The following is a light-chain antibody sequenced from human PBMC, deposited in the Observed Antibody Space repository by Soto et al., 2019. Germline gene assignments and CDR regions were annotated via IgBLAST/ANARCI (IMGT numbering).Light chain of an antibody. CDR2: ANS. J-gene: IGLJ3*02. Sequence: QSVLTQPPSVSGAPGQRVILSCTGSSSNLGADYNVHWYQQLPGTAPKLLIYANSNRPSGVPDRFSGSKSGTSASLAITGLQAEDEADYYCQSYDSSLSAWVFGGGTKLTVL. CDR3: QSYDSSLSAWV. V-gene: IGLV1-40*01. CDR1: SSNLGADYN.